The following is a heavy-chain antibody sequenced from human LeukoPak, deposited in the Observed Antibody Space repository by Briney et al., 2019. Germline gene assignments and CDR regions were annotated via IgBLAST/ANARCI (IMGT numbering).Heavy chain of an antibody. J-gene: IGHJ4*02. CDR2: ISAYNGNT. Sequence: ASVKVSCKASGGTFSSYAISWVRQAPGQGLEWMGGISAYNGNTNYAQKLQGRVTMTTDTSTSTAYMELRSLRSDDTAVYYCARALSFSGWFDYWSQGSLVTVSS. D-gene: IGHD6-19*01. V-gene: IGHV1-18*01. CDR1: GGTFSSYA. CDR3: ARALSFSGWFDY.